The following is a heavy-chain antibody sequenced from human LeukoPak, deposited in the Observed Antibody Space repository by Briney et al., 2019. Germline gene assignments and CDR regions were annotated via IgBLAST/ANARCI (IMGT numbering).Heavy chain of an antibody. Sequence: SETLSLTCAVYGGSFSGYYWSWIRQPPGKGLEWIGEINHSGSTNYNPSLKSRVTISVDTSKNQFSLKLSSVTAADTAVYYCARVSYGDYMNFDYWGQGTLVTVSS. CDR2: INHSGST. D-gene: IGHD4-17*01. V-gene: IGHV4-34*01. CDR1: GGSFSGYY. J-gene: IGHJ4*02. CDR3: ARVSYGDYMNFDY.